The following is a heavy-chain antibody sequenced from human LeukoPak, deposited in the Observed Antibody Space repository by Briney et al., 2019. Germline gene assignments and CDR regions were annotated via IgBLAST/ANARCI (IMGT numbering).Heavy chain of an antibody. CDR3: ARSRYYYDSSAGSGY. Sequence: GGSLRLSCAASGFTFSSYWMSWVRQAPGKGLEWVANIKQDGSEKYYVDSVKGRFTISRDNAKNSLYLQMNSLRAEDTAVYYCARSRYYYDSSAGSGYWGQGTLVTVSS. J-gene: IGHJ4*02. D-gene: IGHD3-22*01. CDR1: GFTFSSYW. CDR2: IKQDGSEK. V-gene: IGHV3-7*01.